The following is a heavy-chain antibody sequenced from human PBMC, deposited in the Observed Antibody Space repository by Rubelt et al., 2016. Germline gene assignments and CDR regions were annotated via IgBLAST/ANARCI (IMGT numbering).Heavy chain of an antibody. Sequence: QVQLQQWGAGLLKPSETLSLTCAVYGGSFSGYYWSWIRQPPGKGLEWIGEINHSGSTNYNPSLKSRVTISEDTSKNQFSLKLSSVTAADTAVYYCARGRGSSGWYYFDYWGQGTLVTVSS. CDR1: GGSFSGYY. V-gene: IGHV4-34*01. CDR2: INHSGST. J-gene: IGHJ4*02. D-gene: IGHD6-19*01. CDR3: ARGRGSSGWYYFDY.